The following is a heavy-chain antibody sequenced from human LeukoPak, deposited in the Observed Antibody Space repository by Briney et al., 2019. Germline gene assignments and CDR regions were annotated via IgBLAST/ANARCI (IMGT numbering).Heavy chain of an antibody. J-gene: IGHJ3*02. V-gene: IGHV3-21*06. CDR2: IDASGNYI. CDR3: ARDKGVTLRAYDI. Sequence: GGSLRLSCAASGFTFSSYTMNWVRQAPGKGLEWVSFIDASGNYIQYADSMKGRFTISRDNAQNSLFLQLNSLRVEDTAVYHCARDKGVTLRAYDIWGQGTMVTVSS. CDR1: GFTFSSYT. D-gene: IGHD2-21*02.